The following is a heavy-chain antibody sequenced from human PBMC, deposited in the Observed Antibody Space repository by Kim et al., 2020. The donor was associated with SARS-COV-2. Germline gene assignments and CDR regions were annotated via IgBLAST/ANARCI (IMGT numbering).Heavy chain of an antibody. Sequence: GGSLRLSCAASGFTFSDYYMSWIRQAPGKGLEWVSYISSSSSYTNYADSVKGRFTISRDNAKNSLYLQMNSLRAEDTAVYYCATILWFGGCYGMDVWGQGTTVTVSS. V-gene: IGHV3-11*06. CDR1: GFTFSDYY. J-gene: IGHJ6*02. CDR3: ATILWFGGCYGMDV. D-gene: IGHD3-10*01. CDR2: ISSSSSYT.